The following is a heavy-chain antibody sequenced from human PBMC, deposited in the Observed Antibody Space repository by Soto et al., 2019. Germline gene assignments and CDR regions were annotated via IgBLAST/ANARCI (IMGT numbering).Heavy chain of an antibody. CDR1: GFTFSSYA. D-gene: IGHD6-19*01. Sequence: GGSLRLSCAASGFTFSSYAMSWVRQAPGKGLEWVSAISGSGGSTYYADSVKGRFTISRDNSKNTLYLQMNSLRAEDTAVYYCAKGLGRAEQWLVVNEGYYYYYGMDVWGQGTTVTVSS. CDR3: AKGLGRAEQWLVVNEGYYYYYGMDV. CDR2: ISGSGGST. J-gene: IGHJ6*02. V-gene: IGHV3-23*01.